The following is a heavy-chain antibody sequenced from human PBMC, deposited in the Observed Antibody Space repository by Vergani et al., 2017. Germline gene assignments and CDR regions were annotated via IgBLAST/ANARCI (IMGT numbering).Heavy chain of an antibody. D-gene: IGHD3-16*02. V-gene: IGHV4-59*01. CDR1: GGSISSYY. CDR2: IYYSGST. Sequence: QVQLQESGPGLVKPSETLSLTCTVSGGSISSYYWSWIRQPPGNGLEWIGYIYYSGSTNYNPSLKSRVTISVDTSKNQFSLKLSSVTAADTAVYYCARVPPGRLRLGELSLSFDYWGQGTLVTVSS. J-gene: IGHJ4*02. CDR3: ARVPPGRLRLGELSLSFDY.